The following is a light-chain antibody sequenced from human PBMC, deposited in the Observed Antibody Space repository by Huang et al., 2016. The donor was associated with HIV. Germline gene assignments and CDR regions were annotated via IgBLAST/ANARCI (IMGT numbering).Light chain of an antibody. Sequence: VVMTQSPLSLPVPPGEPASIPCRSSQSLRHRNGLNYLDWYLQKPGQSPQLLIHLGSSRASGVPDMFSGGGSGTDFSLNISRVEAEDAGIYYCMEALQTPYTFGQGTKLEI. J-gene: IGKJ2*01. V-gene: IGKV2-28*01. CDR3: MEALQTPYT. CDR1: QSLRHRNGLNY. CDR2: LGS.